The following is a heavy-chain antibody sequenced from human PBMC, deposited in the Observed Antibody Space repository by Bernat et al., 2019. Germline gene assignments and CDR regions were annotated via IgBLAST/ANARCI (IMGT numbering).Heavy chain of an antibody. CDR1: GFTFDDYG. V-gene: IGHV3-20*04. Sequence: EVQLVESGGGVVRPGGSLRLSCAASGFTFDDYGMSWVRQAPGKGLEWFSGINWNSGSTGYADSVKGRFTISRDNTKNSLYLQMNSLRADDTALYYWAREGFVVVPAAIYYYGMDVWGQGTTVTVSS. CDR3: AREGFVVVPAAIYYYGMDV. J-gene: IGHJ6*01. D-gene: IGHD2-2*01. CDR2: INWNSGST.